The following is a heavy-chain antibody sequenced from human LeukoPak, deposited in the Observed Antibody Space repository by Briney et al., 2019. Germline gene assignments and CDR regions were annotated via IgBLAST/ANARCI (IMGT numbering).Heavy chain of an antibody. CDR2: IHYSGST. CDR3: ARDPSSYYYGMDV. Sequence: PSETLSHTCTVSGGSISSYYWSWIRQPPGKGLEWIGYIHYSGSTNYNPSLKSRVTISVDTSKNQFSLKLSSVTAADTAVYFCARDPSSYYYGMDVWGQGTTVTVSS. J-gene: IGHJ6*02. CDR1: GGSISSYY. D-gene: IGHD6-6*01. V-gene: IGHV4-59*01.